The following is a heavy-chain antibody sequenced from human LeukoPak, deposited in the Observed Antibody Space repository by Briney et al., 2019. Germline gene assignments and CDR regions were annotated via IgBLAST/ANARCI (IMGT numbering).Heavy chain of an antibody. CDR1: GYSITSGSY. V-gene: IGHV4-38-2*02. Sequence: SETLSLTCTVSGYSITSGSYWGWIRQPPGKGLEWIGSIYHGGSSYYNPSLKSRVTISVDTSKNQFSLKLSSMTAADTAVYYCARNGSSCSSTSCYGTPFDNWGQGALVTVSS. J-gene: IGHJ4*02. CDR3: ARNGSSCSSTSCYGTPFDN. D-gene: IGHD2-2*01. CDR2: IYHGGSS.